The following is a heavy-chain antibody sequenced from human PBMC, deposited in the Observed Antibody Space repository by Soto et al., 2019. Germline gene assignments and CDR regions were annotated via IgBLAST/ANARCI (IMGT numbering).Heavy chain of an antibody. CDR3: TTDHRVLRFLEWLGRGDY. CDR1: GFTFSNAW. Sequence: GESLRLSCAASGFTFSNAWMSWVRQAPGKGLEWVGHIKSKTDGGTTDYAAPVKGRFTISRDDSKNKLYLQMNSLKTEDTAVYYCTTDHRVLRFLEWLGRGDYWGQGTLVTVSS. CDR2: IKSKTDGGTT. V-gene: IGHV3-15*01. D-gene: IGHD3-3*01. J-gene: IGHJ4*02.